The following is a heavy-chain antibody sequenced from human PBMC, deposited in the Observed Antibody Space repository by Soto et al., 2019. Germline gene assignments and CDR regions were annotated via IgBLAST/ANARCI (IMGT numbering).Heavy chain of an antibody. Sequence: PGASLKISCKGSGYSFTNYWIGWVRQMPGKGLEWMGIIYPGDSNTRYSPSFQGQVTISADKSISTAYLQWSSLKASDTAMYYCARQGYCSSTACYTVDYWGRGTLVAVSS. CDR1: GYSFTNYW. CDR3: ARQGYCSSTACYTVDY. J-gene: IGHJ4*02. CDR2: IYPGDSNT. V-gene: IGHV5-51*01. D-gene: IGHD2-2*02.